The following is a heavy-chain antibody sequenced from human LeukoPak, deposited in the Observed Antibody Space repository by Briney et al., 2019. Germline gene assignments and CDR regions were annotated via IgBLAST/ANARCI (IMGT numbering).Heavy chain of an antibody. J-gene: IGHJ4*02. CDR1: GFSFRSYG. CDR2: IRYDGSNK. V-gene: IGHV3-30*02. D-gene: IGHD1-26*01. CDR3: AKCPELLPDY. Sequence: GGSLRLSCAASGFSFRSYGVHCVRQAPGKGLEWVAFIRYDGSNKYYADSVKGRFTISRDNSKNTLYLQMNSLRAEDTAVYYCAKCPELLPDYWGQGTLVTVSS.